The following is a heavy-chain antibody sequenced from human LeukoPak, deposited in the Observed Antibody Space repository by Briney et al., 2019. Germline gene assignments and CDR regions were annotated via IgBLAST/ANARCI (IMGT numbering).Heavy chain of an antibody. CDR3: ARDEPAIGFSSSGMDV. Sequence: SETLSLTCTVSGGSISSYYWSWIRQPPGKGLEWIGRIYTSGSTNYNPSLKSRVTMSVDTSKNQFSLKLSSVTAADTAVYYCARDEPAIGFSSSGMDVWGQGTTVTVSS. D-gene: IGHD2-2*01. J-gene: IGHJ6*02. V-gene: IGHV4-4*07. CDR2: IYTSGST. CDR1: GGSISSYY.